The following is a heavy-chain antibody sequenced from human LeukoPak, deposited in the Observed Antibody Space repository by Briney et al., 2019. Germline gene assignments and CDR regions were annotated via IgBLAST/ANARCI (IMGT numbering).Heavy chain of an antibody. D-gene: IGHD1-26*01. CDR3: ARHIPYSGNYLFDY. Sequence: SSETLSLTCTVSDGSISTSYWSWIRQPPGKGLEWIGYIYYSGSTNYNTSLKSRVTMSVDTSKNQFSLKLSSVTAADTAVYYCARHIPYSGNYLFDYWGQGTLVTVSS. CDR1: DGSISTSY. CDR2: IYYSGST. V-gene: IGHV4-59*08. J-gene: IGHJ4*02.